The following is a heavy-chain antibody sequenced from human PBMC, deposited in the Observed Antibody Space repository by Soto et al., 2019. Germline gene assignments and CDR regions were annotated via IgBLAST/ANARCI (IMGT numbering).Heavy chain of an antibody. Sequence: ASVKVSCKASGYTFTSYYMHCVRQAPGQGLEWMGIINPSGGSTSYAQKFQGRVTMTRDTSTSTVYMELSSLRSEDTAVYYCAREGGSYSAGMDVWGQGTTVTVS. J-gene: IGHJ6*02. CDR3: AREGGSYSAGMDV. CDR2: INPSGGST. V-gene: IGHV1-46*01. CDR1: GYTFTSYY. D-gene: IGHD1-26*01.